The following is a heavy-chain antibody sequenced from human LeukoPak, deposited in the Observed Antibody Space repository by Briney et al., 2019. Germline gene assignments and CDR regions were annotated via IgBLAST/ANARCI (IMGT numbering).Heavy chain of an antibody. J-gene: IGHJ4*02. Sequence: GGSLRLSCAASGFTFSDYYMSWVRQAPGKGLEWVSVIYSGGSTYYADSVKGRFTISRDNSKNTLYLQMNSLRAEDTAVYYCARSGQQLVHDFAFDYWGQGTLVTVSS. V-gene: IGHV3-66*01. D-gene: IGHD6-13*01. CDR3: ARSGQQLVHDFAFDY. CDR2: IYSGGST. CDR1: GFTFSDYY.